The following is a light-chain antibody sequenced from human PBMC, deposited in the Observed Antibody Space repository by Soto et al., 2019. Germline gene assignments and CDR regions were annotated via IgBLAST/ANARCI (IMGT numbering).Light chain of an antibody. V-gene: IGKV1-33*01. J-gene: IGKJ4*01. Sequence: DIQMTQSPSSLSASVGDRVTITCQASQDISDYLNWYQQKPGKAPKLLIYDASYLETGVPSRFSGSGSGTDFTFTISSLQPEDIATYFCQQYENLPLTFGGGTKVEI. CDR2: DAS. CDR3: QQYENLPLT. CDR1: QDISDY.